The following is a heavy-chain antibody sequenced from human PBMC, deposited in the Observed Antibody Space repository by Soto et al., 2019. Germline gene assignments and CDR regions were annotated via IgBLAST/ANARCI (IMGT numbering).Heavy chain of an antibody. J-gene: IGHJ3*01. D-gene: IGHD4-17*01. V-gene: IGHV1-3*01. CDR1: GYTFASYA. CDR3: ARDLDYGGNSEASDV. CDR2: INAGNGNT. Sequence: ASVKVSCKASGYTFASYAMHWVRQAPGQRLEWMGWINAGNGNTKYSQKLQGRVTITRDTSASTAYMELSSLKASDTAMYYCARDLDYGGNSEASDVWGQGTMVTVSS.